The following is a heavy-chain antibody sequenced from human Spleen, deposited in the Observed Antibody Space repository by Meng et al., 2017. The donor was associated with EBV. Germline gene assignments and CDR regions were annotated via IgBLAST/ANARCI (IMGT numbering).Heavy chain of an antibody. CDR2: VHYTGST. CDR1: GDSISSFSY. V-gene: IGHV4-39*01. Sequence: QVQLQESGPARVKPSETLYLTCTVPGDSISSFSYWGWIRQPPGRGLEWIGSVHYTGSTYYSPSLKSRVTVSVDTSKNQFSLRLTSVTAADTAVYYCARPFPSWQSPRLDPFGAWGQGTLVTVSS. J-gene: IGHJ5*02. CDR3: ARPFPSWQSPRLDPFGA. D-gene: IGHD6-19*01.